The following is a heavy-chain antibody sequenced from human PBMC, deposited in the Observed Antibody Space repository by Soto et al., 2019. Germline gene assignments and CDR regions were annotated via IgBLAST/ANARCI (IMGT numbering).Heavy chain of an antibody. CDR3: MKAHESGDFLGMSV. Sequence: SQTLSLTCAISGDSVSSNSAGWNRIRQSPSRGLEWLGRTYYRSKWYNDYALSVKSRIAINPDTSKNQFSLTLSSVTAADTAVYFCMKAHESGDFLGMSVWGPGTTVTVSS. CDR2: TYYRSKWYN. J-gene: IGHJ6*02. D-gene: IGHD3-10*01. CDR1: GDSVSSNSAG. V-gene: IGHV6-1*01.